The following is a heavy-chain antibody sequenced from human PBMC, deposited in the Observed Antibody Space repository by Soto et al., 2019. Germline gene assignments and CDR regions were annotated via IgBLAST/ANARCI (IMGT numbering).Heavy chain of an antibody. CDR1: GYSISSGYY. V-gene: IGHV4-38-2*01. CDR2: IYHSGST. D-gene: IGHD2-15*01. CDR3: ASLPPYCSGGSCYSGWFDP. J-gene: IGHJ5*02. Sequence: SETLSLTCAVSGYSISSGYYWGWIRQPPGEGLEWIGSIYHSGSTYYNPSLKSRVTISVDTSKNQFSLKLSSVTAADTAVYYCASLPPYCSGGSCYSGWFDPWGQGTLVTVSS.